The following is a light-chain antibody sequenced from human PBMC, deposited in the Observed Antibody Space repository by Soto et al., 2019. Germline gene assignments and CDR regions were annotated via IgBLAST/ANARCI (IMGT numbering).Light chain of an antibody. CDR1: QSISSW. V-gene: IGKV1-5*03. CDR3: LHWVDYMRT. CDR2: KAS. Sequence: DIHLTQSPSTLSESVGDRVTITCRASQSISSWLAWYQQKPGKAPKLLIYKASTLESGVPSRFSGSGSGTVFPLTISSLQPDYFATHCVLHWVDYMRTFGQVTKVEI. J-gene: IGKJ1*01.